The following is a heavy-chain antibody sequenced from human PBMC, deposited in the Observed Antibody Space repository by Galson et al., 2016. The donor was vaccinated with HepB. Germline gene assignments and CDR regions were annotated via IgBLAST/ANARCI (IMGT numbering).Heavy chain of an antibody. CDR3: TRGPGDYDFWSGYFC. D-gene: IGHD3-3*01. V-gene: IGHV3-49*03. CDR2: IRSKAYGGTT. Sequence: SLRLSCAASGFTFGDYVMSWFRQAPGKGLEWVGFIRSKAYGGTTEYAASVKGRFTISRDNSKSIAYLQMNSLKTEDTDVYYCTRGPGDYDFWSGYFCWGQGTMVSVSS. CDR1: GFTFGDYV. J-gene: IGHJ3*01.